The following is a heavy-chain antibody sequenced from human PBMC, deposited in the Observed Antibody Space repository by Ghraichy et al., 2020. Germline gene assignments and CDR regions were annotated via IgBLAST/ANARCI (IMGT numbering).Heavy chain of an antibody. CDR3: ARPMTATVTAFRY. CDR1: GFNFSSYW. J-gene: IGHJ4*02. Sequence: ETLSLTCAASGFNFSSYWMHWVRQVSGKGLVWVSRINSDGSKTYYADSVKGRFTISRDNAKNTLYLQMSSLRAEDTALYYCARPMTATVTAFRYWGQGSLVTVSS. D-gene: IGHD4-17*01. V-gene: IGHV3-74*01. CDR2: INSDGSKT.